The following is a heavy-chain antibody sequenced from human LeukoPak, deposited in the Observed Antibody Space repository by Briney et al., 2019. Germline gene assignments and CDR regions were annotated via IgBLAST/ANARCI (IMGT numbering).Heavy chain of an antibody. CDR2: IHHSGST. V-gene: IGHV4-38-2*02. J-gene: IGHJ4*02. CDR1: GYSISSGCY. Sequence: SETLSLTCTVSGYSISSGCYWDWIRQPPGEGLEWIGSIHHSGSTYYNPSLKSRVTISVDTSKNQFSLKLSSVTAADTAVYYCAREESYYGSVYFDYWGQGTLVTVSS. D-gene: IGHD3-10*01. CDR3: AREESYYGSVYFDY.